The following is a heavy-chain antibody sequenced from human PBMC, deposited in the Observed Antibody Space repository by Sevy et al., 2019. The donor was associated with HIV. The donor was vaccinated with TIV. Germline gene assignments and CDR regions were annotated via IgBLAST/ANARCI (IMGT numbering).Heavy chain of an antibody. CDR3: ARPRANYVDNYFFYAMDV. J-gene: IGHJ6*02. D-gene: IGHD4-17*01. CDR2: ISYDGNDK. Sequence: GGSLRLSCAASGFAFSNYYAMYWVRQAPGKGLKWVALISYDGNDKYYADSVKGRFTISRENYKNTLYLQMNSLTAEATAVYYCARPRANYVDNYFFYAMDVWGQGTTVTVSS. V-gene: IGHV3-30-3*01. CDR1: GFAFSNYYA.